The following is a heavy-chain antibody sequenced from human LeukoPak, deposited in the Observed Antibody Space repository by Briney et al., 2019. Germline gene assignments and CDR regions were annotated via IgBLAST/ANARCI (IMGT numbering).Heavy chain of an antibody. CDR3: ARDRYGDYAIDY. D-gene: IGHD4-17*01. CDR1: GFTFSSYE. Sequence: GGSLRLSCAASGFTFSSYEMNWVRQAPGKGLEWVSYISSSGSTIYYADSAKGRFTISRDNAKNSLYLQMNSLSVEDTAVYYCARDRYGDYAIDYWGQGTLVIVSS. CDR2: ISSSGSTI. J-gene: IGHJ4*02. V-gene: IGHV3-48*03.